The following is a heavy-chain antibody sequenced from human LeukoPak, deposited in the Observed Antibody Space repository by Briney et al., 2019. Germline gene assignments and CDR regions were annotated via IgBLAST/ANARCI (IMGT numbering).Heavy chain of an antibody. V-gene: IGHV3-7*04. CDR1: GFTFRNYA. CDR3: ARGRSGLDS. CDR2: IKQDGSDK. J-gene: IGHJ4*02. D-gene: IGHD3-3*01. Sequence: PGGSLRLSCAASGFTFRNYAMTWVRQAPGKGLEWVASIKQDGSDKYYVDSVKGRFTMSRDNAKNSLDLEMNSLRVEDTALYYCARGRSGLDSWGQGTLVTVSS.